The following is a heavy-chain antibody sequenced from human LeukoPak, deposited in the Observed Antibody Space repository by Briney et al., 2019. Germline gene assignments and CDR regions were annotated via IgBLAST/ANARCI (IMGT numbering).Heavy chain of an antibody. CDR1: GGSISGYY. CDR2: IYSSGSA. D-gene: IGHD1-14*01. Sequence: SETLSLTCTVSGGSISGYYWSWIRQPPGKGLEWIGYIYSSGSANYNPSLKSRVTISVDTSKNQFSLKLSSLTAADTAVYYCARLPLNATGLYYFDYWGQGTLVTVSS. CDR3: ARLPLNATGLYYFDY. J-gene: IGHJ4*02. V-gene: IGHV4-4*09.